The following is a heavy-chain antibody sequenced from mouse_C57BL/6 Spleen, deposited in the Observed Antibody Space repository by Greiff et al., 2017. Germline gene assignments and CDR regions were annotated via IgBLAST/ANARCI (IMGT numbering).Heavy chain of an antibody. D-gene: IGHD1-1*01. CDR3: TTDLDYCSSPWFAY. Sequence: VQLQQSGAELVRPGASVKLSCTASGFNIKDYYMHWVKQRPEQGLEWIGRIDPDDGDTEYAPKVQGKATMTADTSSNTAYLQLSSLTSEDTAVYYCTTDLDYCSSPWFAYWGQGTLVTVSA. V-gene: IGHV14-1*01. CDR2: IDPDDGDT. CDR1: GFNIKDYY. J-gene: IGHJ3*01.